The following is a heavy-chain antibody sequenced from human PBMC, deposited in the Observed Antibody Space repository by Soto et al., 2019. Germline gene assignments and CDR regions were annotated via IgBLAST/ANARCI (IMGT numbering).Heavy chain of an antibody. D-gene: IGHD3-9*01. V-gene: IGHV3-64D*06. J-gene: IGHJ5*02. Sequence: PGGSLRLSCAASGFTFTFYPMTWVRQAPGKGLQYVSTISSDGDITYYADSVKGRFTISRDNSKNTLYLQMNSLRPEDTAVYYCVKVSTFYDILSGYYSTNFFDPWGQGTLVT. CDR1: GFTFTFYP. CDR2: ISSDGDIT. CDR3: VKVSTFYDILSGYYSTNFFDP.